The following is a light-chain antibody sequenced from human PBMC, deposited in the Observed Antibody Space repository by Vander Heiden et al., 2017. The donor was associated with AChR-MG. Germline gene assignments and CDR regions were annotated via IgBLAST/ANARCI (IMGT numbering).Light chain of an antibody. CDR1: SSDVGGYNY. Sequence: QSALTQPASVSRSPGQSITISCTGTSSDVGGYNYVSWYQQHPGKAPKLMIYDVSNRPSGVSNRFSGSKSGNTASLTISGLQAEDEADYYCSSYTSSSTWVFGGGPKLTVL. V-gene: IGLV2-14*03. CDR3: SSYTSSSTWV. CDR2: DVS. J-gene: IGLJ3*02.